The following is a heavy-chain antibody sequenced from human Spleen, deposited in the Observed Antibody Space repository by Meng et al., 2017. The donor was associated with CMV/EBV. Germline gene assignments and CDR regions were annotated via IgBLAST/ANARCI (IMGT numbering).Heavy chain of an antibody. CDR3: ARGGGITAITVPFDT. J-gene: IGHJ3*02. D-gene: IGHD1-20*01. CDR2: ISAYNGNT. V-gene: IGHV1-18*01. CDR1: GYTFTSYG. Sequence: ASVKVSCKASGYTFTSYGISWVRQAPGQGLEWMGWISAYNGNTNYAQKLQGRVTITTDRSTSTAHMELRSLRSDDTAVYYCARGGGITAITVPFDTWGQGTMVTVSS.